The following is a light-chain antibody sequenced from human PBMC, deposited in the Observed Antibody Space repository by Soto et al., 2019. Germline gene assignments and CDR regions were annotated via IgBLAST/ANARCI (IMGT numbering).Light chain of an antibody. V-gene: IGLV2-14*01. Sequence: QSALTQPASVSGSPGQSLTISCTGTSSDVGGYNYVSWYQQHPGKAPKLMIYDVSNRPSGVSNRFSGSKSGNTASLTISGLQAEDEADYYCSSYTSSSTLPLYVFGTGTKVTVL. CDR3: SSYTSSSTLPLYV. CDR2: DVS. J-gene: IGLJ1*01. CDR1: SSDVGGYNY.